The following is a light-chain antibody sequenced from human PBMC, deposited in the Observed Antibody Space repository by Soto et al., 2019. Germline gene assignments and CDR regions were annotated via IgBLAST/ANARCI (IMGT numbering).Light chain of an antibody. CDR3: MPATHWPRLA. Sequence: DVVMTLSPLSLPVTLGQPASISCRSSQSLVDSDGDTYLNWFQQRPGQSPRRLIYKVSNRDSGVPGRFSGSGSGTDFTLIISCLEVEDVAVYYCMPATHWPRLAFGGGTKVDIK. V-gene: IGKV2-30*01. CDR1: QSLVDSDGDTY. CDR2: KVS. J-gene: IGKJ4*01.